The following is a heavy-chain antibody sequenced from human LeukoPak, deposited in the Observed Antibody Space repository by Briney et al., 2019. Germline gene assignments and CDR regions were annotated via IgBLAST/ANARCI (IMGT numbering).Heavy chain of an antibody. Sequence: GGSLRLSCAASGFTFSSYAMHWVRQAPGKGLEWVAVISYDGSNKYYADSVKGRFTISRDNSKNTLYLQMNSLRAEDTAVYYCATPLRKYYYDTPDYWGQGTLVTVSS. CDR1: GFTFSSYA. J-gene: IGHJ4*02. V-gene: IGHV3-30-3*01. CDR2: ISYDGSNK. D-gene: IGHD3-22*01. CDR3: ATPLRKYYYDTPDY.